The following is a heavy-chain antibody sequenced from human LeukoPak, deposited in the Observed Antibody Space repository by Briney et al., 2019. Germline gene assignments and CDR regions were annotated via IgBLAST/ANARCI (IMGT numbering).Heavy chain of an antibody. CDR1: GFTFSSYW. D-gene: IGHD6-19*01. CDR3: AREEGLAVAGTSSGYYYYMDV. Sequence: GGSLRLSCAASGFTFSSYWMHWVRQAPGKGLVWVSRINSDGSSTSYADSVKGRFTISRDNAKNTLYLQMNSLRAEDTAVYYCAREEGLAVAGTSSGYYYYMDVWGKGTTVTVSS. CDR2: INSDGSST. V-gene: IGHV3-74*01. J-gene: IGHJ6*03.